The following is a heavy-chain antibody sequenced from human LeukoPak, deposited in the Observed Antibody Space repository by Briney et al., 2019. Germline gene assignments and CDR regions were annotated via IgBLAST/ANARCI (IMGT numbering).Heavy chain of an antibody. V-gene: IGHV4-34*01. CDR1: GGSFSGYY. J-gene: IGHJ4*02. D-gene: IGHD4-17*01. Sequence: SEALSLTCAVYGGSFSGYYWSWIRQPPGKGLEWIGEINHSGSTNYNPSLKSRVTISVDTSKNQFSLKLSSVTAADTAVYYCARVSTTPFFDYWGQGTLVTVSS. CDR3: ARVSTTPFFDY. CDR2: INHSGST.